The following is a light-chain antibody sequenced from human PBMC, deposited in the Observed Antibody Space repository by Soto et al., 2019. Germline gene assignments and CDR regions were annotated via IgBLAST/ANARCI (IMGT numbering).Light chain of an antibody. CDR2: NTF. V-gene: IGKV3-20*01. CDR3: QQYGALPPT. J-gene: IGKJ1*01. CDR1: QSVSSNY. Sequence: ESVLTQSPGTLSLSPGERATLSCRASQSVSSNYLAWYQQKPGQAPRLLIYNTFHRATGIPDRFSGTGSETDFTLTISGLEPEDFAVYHCQQYGALPPTFGQGTKVDIK.